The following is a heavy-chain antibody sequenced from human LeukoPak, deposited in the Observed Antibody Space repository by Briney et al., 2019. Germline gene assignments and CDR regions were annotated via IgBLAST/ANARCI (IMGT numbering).Heavy chain of an antibody. Sequence: GASVKVSCKASGYTFTGYYMHWVRQAPGQGLEGMGWINPNSGGTNYAQKFQGRVTMTRDTSINTAYMELSRLRSDDTAVYYCASDYLRGAYFDHWGQGTLVTVSS. CDR2: INPNSGGT. CDR3: ASDYLRGAYFDH. D-gene: IGHD1-26*01. J-gene: IGHJ4*02. CDR1: GYTFTGYY. V-gene: IGHV1-2*02.